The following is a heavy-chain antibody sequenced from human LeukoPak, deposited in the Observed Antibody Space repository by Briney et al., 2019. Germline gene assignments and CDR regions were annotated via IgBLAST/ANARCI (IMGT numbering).Heavy chain of an antibody. J-gene: IGHJ4*02. CDR3: ARDRPNYDGSGSHWVYCDY. CDR1: GFTFSSYA. D-gene: IGHD3-10*01. Sequence: GGSLRLSCAASGFTFSSYAMHWVRQAPGKGLEWVAVISKDGNNEYYADSGKGRFTISRDNSKNTVYLQMNSLRAEDTAVYYCARDRPNYDGSGSHWVYCDYWGQGTLVTVSS. V-gene: IGHV3-30-3*01. CDR2: ISKDGNNE.